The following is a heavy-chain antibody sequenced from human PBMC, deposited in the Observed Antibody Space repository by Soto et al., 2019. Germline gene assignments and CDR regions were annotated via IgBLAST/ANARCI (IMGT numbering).Heavy chain of an antibody. D-gene: IGHD3-22*01. CDR2: ISGSGGST. Sequence: GXSLRLACAASGFTFSSYAMSWVRQAPGKGLEWVSAISGSGGSTYYADSVKGRFTISRDNSKNTLYLQMNSLRAEDTAVYYCAKFGDSSGLDYWGQGTLVTVSS. V-gene: IGHV3-23*01. J-gene: IGHJ4*02. CDR3: AKFGDSSGLDY. CDR1: GFTFSSYA.